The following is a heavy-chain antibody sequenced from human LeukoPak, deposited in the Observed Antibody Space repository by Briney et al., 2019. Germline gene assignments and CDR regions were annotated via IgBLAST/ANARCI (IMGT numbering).Heavy chain of an antibody. CDR3: ARDPIRPYYYDSSGYGAFDI. CDR2: IYTSGST. D-gene: IGHD3-22*01. J-gene: IGHJ3*02. CDR1: GGSISSGSYY. Sequence: SVTLSLTCTVSGGSISSGSYYWRWLRQPAGKGLEWIGRIYTSGSTNNNPTLNSRVTISVDTSKNQFSLKLSSVTAADTAVYYCARDPIRPYYYDSSGYGAFDIWGQGTMVTVSS. V-gene: IGHV4-61*02.